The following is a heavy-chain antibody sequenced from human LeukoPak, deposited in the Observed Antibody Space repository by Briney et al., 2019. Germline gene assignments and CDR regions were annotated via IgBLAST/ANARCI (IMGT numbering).Heavy chain of an antibody. J-gene: IGHJ6*03. V-gene: IGHV4-34*01. D-gene: IGHD2-2*01. Sequence: PSETLSLTCAVYGGSFSGYYWSWIRQPPGKGLEWIGEINHSGSTNYNPSLKSRVTISVDTSKNQFSLNLSSVTAADTAVYYCARGIIVVPAAMGQGYYYYMDVWGKGTTVTVSS. CDR1: GGSFSGYY. CDR2: INHSGST. CDR3: ARGIIVVPAAMGQGYYYYMDV.